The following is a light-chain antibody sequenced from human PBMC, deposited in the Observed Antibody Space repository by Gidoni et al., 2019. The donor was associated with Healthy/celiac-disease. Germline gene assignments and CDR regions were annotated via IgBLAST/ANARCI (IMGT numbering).Light chain of an antibody. Sequence: SPELTQPLSMSVALGQTARIACGGLHMGTKNVHWYQQKPGQAPVLVIYRDSKRPSGIPERFSGSNSGNRATLTISRAQAGDEADYYCQVWDSSFVVFGGGTKLTVL. CDR3: QVWDSSFVV. CDR1: HMGTKN. CDR2: RDS. V-gene: IGLV3-9*01. J-gene: IGLJ2*01.